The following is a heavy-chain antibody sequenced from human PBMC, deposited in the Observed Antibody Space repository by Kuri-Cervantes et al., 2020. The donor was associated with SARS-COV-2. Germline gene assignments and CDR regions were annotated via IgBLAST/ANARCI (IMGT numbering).Heavy chain of an antibody. Sequence: SCAVSGGSISSSNWWSWVRQPPGKGLEWIGNIHYSGSTNYNPSLKSRVTISVDTSKNQLSLRLSSVTAADTAVYYCARLGATKGSYYYGVDVWGQGTTVTVSS. J-gene: IGHJ6*02. CDR2: IHYSGST. CDR3: ARLGATKGSYYYGVDV. CDR1: GGSISSSNW. D-gene: IGHD1-26*01. V-gene: IGHV4-4*02.